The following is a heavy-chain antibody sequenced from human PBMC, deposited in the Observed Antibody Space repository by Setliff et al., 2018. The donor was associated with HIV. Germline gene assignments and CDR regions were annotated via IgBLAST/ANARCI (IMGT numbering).Heavy chain of an antibody. Sequence: PSETLSLTCTVSGGSITTSTFYWGWIRQPPGKGLEWIGSIYYSGSTYYNPSLKSRLTITQHTSKNHFSLSLSSVTAADTAVYYCARQSWMLTTLYFDSLGPGTLVTVSS. CDR1: GGSITTSTFY. CDR2: IYYSGST. V-gene: IGHV4-39*01. D-gene: IGHD3-16*01. J-gene: IGHJ4*02. CDR3: ARQSWMLTTLYFDS.